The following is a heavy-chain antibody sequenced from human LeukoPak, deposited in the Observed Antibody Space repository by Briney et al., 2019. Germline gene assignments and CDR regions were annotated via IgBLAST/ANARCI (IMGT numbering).Heavy chain of an antibody. CDR3: AREGRSSSLDY. J-gene: IGHJ4*02. CDR1: GYTFSNND. Sequence: ASVKVSCKTSGYTFSNNDINLVRQPPGQGLEWMGWMNPNSGATGYAQKFQGRVTMTRDTSISTAYMELSSLRSEDTAVYYCAREGRSSSLDYWGQGTLVTVSS. V-gene: IGHV1-8*01. CDR2: MNPNSGAT. D-gene: IGHD6-6*01.